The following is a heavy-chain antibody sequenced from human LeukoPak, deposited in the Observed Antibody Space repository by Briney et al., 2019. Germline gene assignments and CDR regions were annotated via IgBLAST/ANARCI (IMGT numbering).Heavy chain of an antibody. D-gene: IGHD3-22*01. Sequence: SETLSLTCTVSGGSVSSGSYYWSWIRQPPGKGLEWIGYIYYSGSTNYNPSLKGRVTISVDTSKNQFSLKLSSVTAADTAVYYCARDPVDYDSSGYYPNYYYYGMDVWGQGTTVTVSS. CDR2: IYYSGST. CDR3: ARDPVDYDSSGYYPNYYYYGMDV. V-gene: IGHV4-61*01. J-gene: IGHJ6*02. CDR1: GGSVSSGSYY.